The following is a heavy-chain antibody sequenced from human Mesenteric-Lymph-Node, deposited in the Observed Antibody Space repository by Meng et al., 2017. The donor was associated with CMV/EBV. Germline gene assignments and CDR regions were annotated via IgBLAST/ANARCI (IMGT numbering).Heavy chain of an antibody. V-gene: IGHV3-23*01. CDR3: AKEGQLAR. CDR1: GFTFSSYA. J-gene: IGHJ4*02. D-gene: IGHD6-6*01. Sequence: GGSLRLSCAASGFTFSSYAMSWVRQAPGKGLEGISTISTSGGSTYYADSVKGRFTISRDNSKNALYLQMNILRAEDTAIYYCAKEGQLARWGQGTLVTVSS. CDR2: ISTSGGST.